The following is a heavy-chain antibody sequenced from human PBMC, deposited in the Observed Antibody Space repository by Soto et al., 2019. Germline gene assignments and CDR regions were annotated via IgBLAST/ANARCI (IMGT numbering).Heavy chain of an antibody. CDR1: GFTFSSYA. V-gene: IGHV3-23*01. CDR3: ANNLRFLEWLPWFCYYYMDV. J-gene: IGHJ6*03. D-gene: IGHD3-3*01. CDR2: ISGSGGST. Sequence: EVQLLESGGGLVQPGGSLRLSCAASGFTFSSYAMSWVRQAPGKGLEWVSAISGSGGSTYYADSVKGRFTISRDHSKNTLYLQMNSLRAEDTAVYYRANNLRFLEWLPWFCYYYMDVWGKGTTVTVSS.